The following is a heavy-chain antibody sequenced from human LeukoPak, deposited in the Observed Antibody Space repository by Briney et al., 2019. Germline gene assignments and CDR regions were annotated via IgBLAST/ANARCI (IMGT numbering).Heavy chain of an antibody. V-gene: IGHV4-34*01. CDR3: ARGRLRLLWFGESTPNLGRSPRLDY. CDR1: GGSFSGYY. D-gene: IGHD3-10*01. J-gene: IGHJ4*02. Sequence: SETLSLTCVVYGGSFSGYYWSWIRQPPGKGLEWIGEINHSGSTNYNPSLKSRVTISVDTSKNQFSLKLSSVTAADTAVYYCARGRLRLLWFGESTPNLGRSPRLDYWGQGTLVTVSS. CDR2: INHSGST.